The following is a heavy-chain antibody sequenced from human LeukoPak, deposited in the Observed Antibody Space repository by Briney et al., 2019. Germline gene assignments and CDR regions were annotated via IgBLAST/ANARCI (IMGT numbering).Heavy chain of an antibody. CDR2: MNPNSGNT. CDR3: ARGDYYGSGSYLLFDP. V-gene: IGHV1-8*01. CDR1: GYTFTSYG. J-gene: IGHJ5*02. D-gene: IGHD3-10*01. Sequence: ASVKVSCKASGYTFTSYGINWVRQATGQGLEWMGWMNPNSGNTGYAQKFQGRVTMTRNTSISTAYMELSSLRSEDTAVYYCARGDYYGSGSYLLFDPWGQGTLVTVSS.